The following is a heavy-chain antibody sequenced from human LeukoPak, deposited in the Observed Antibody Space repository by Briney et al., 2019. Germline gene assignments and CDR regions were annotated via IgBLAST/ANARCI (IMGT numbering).Heavy chain of an antibody. D-gene: IGHD3-16*01. CDR2: ISTYDGKT. CDR3: VRDENYGIYINFDF. CDR1: GYTFTSYG. V-gene: IGHV1-18*01. Sequence: ASVKVSCKASGYTFTSYGISWVRQAPGQGLEWMGWISTYDGKTNYTQKLQGRVTMTTDTSTSTAYMELRSLRSDDTAVYYYVRDENYGIYINFDFWGQGTLVTVSS. J-gene: IGHJ4*02.